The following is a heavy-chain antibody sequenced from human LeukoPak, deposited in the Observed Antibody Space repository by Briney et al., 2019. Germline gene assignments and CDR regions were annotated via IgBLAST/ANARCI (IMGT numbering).Heavy chain of an antibody. CDR2: IYDSGGT. J-gene: IGHJ6*02. Sequence: PSETLSLTCTVSGDSISNYYWNWIRQSPGGGLEWIGFIYDSGGTSYTPSLEGRVSMLVDTSKNQFSLKLSSVTAADTAVYYCARVWGDYSYYYYGMDVWGQGTTVTVSS. CDR1: GDSISNYY. D-gene: IGHD3-16*01. V-gene: IGHV4-59*08. CDR3: ARVWGDYSYYYYGMDV.